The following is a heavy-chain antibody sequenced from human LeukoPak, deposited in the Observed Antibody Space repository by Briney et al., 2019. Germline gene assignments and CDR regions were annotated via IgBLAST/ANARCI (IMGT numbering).Heavy chain of an antibody. V-gene: IGHV3-33*01. CDR1: GFSFSTYA. D-gene: IGHD3-3*01. Sequence: GTSLRLFCAASGFSFSTYAMHWVRQAPGKGLDWVAMIWSDASNQYYADSVKGRFTISRDNSKNTLYLQMNSLRAEDTAVYYCARDRITIFGVVAMGDWFDPWGQGTLVTVSS. CDR3: ARDRITIFGVVAMGDWFDP. CDR2: IWSDASNQ. J-gene: IGHJ5*02.